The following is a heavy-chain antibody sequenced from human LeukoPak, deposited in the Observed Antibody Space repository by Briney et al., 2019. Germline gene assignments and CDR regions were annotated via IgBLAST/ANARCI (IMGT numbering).Heavy chain of an antibody. CDR2: ISGSGGST. J-gene: IGHJ4*02. CDR3: ARGLLVPAAGFFDS. D-gene: IGHD2-2*01. V-gene: IGHV3-23*01. CDR1: GVTFNNYA. Sequence: GGSLRLSCAASGVTFNNYAMSWVRQAPGRGLEWVSAISGSGGSTYYADSVKGRFTISRDNAKNSLFLQMNSLRAEDTAVYYCARGLLVPAAGFFDSWGQGTLVTVSS.